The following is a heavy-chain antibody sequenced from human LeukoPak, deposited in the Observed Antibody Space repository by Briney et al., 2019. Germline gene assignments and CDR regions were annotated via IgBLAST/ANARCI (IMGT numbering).Heavy chain of an antibody. V-gene: IGHV4-31*11. J-gene: IGHJ5*02. D-gene: IGHD3-22*01. CDR1: GGSISNGGYS. CDR2: IYYSGST. Sequence: SQTLSLTCAVSGGSISNGGYSWSWIRQPPGKGLEWIGYIYYSGSTYYNPSLKSRVTISVDTSKNQFSLKLSSVTAADTAVYYCARAIRGRMIVVPVDTRFDPWGQGTLVTVSS. CDR3: ARAIRGRMIVVPVDTRFDP.